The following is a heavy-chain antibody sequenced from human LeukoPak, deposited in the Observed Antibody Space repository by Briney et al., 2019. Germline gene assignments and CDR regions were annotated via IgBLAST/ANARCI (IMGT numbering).Heavy chain of an antibody. Sequence: PSETLSLTCAVYGGSFSGYYWTWIRQPPGKGLEWIGEINHSGGTNYNPSLKSRVAISVDTSKNQFSLKLSSVTAADTAVYYCARGHPVLDYWGQGTLVTVSS. CDR3: ARGHPVLDY. CDR1: GGSFSGYY. V-gene: IGHV4-34*01. CDR2: INHSGGT. J-gene: IGHJ4*02. D-gene: IGHD6-19*01.